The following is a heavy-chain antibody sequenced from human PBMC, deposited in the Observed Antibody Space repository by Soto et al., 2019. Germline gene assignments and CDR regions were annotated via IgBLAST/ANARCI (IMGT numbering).Heavy chain of an antibody. Sequence: PSQTLSLTCAISGDSVSSNIVAWNWIRQSPSRGLEWLGRTYYRSRWYNDYAVSVKSRITINSDTSKNQFSLQLNSVTPEDTAVYFCARESCSGSFCYGMDVWGQGTTVTVSS. D-gene: IGHD1-26*01. V-gene: IGHV6-1*01. CDR1: GDSVSSNIVA. J-gene: IGHJ6*02. CDR3: ARESCSGSFCYGMDV. CDR2: TYYRSRWYN.